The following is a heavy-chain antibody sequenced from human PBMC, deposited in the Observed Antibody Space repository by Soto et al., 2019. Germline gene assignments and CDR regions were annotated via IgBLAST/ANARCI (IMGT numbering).Heavy chain of an antibody. J-gene: IGHJ4*02. D-gene: IGHD3-10*01. CDR1: GGSISSGGYS. Sequence: SETLSLTCAVSGGSISSGGYSWSWIRQPPGKGLEWIGYIYYSGSTYYNPSLKSRVTISVDTSKNQFSLKLSSVTAADTAVYYCARLWFGEPVDYWGQGTLVTVSS. CDR3: ARLWFGEPVDY. V-gene: IGHV4-30-2*01. CDR2: IYYSGST.